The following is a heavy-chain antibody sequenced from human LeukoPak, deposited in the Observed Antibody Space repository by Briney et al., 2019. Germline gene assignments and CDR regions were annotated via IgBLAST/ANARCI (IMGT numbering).Heavy chain of an antibody. CDR3: ARVTSCGGDCYVIDY. Sequence: LTCTVSGGSVSSGSDYWSWIRQPAGKGLEWIGRIYTSGSTNYNPSLKSRITISVDTSKNQFSLKLSSVTAADTAVYYCARVTSCGGDCYVIDYWGQGTLVTVSS. D-gene: IGHD2-21*01. CDR1: GGSVSSGSDY. J-gene: IGHJ4*02. CDR2: IYTSGST. V-gene: IGHV4-61*02.